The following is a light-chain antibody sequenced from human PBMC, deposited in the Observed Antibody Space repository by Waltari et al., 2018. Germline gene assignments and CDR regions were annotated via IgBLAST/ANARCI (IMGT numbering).Light chain of an antibody. V-gene: IGKV3-20*01. Sequence: LVSTQSPGTLSLSPGERATLSCRASQSVSSSYLAWYQQKPGQAPRLLIYGASSRATGIPDRFSGSGSGTDFTLTISRLEPEDFAVYYCQKYGSSPRTFGQGTKVEIK. J-gene: IGKJ1*01. CDR1: QSVSSSY. CDR2: GAS. CDR3: QKYGSSPRT.